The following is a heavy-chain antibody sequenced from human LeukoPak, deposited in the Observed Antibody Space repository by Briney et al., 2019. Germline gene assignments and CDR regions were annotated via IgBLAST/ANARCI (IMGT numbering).Heavy chain of an antibody. D-gene: IGHD2/OR15-2a*01. V-gene: IGHV4-34*01. CDR2: INPSGSP. CDR3: ASVRHDPLEYYYYIDV. CDR1: GDSLSRYY. J-gene: IGHJ6*03. Sequence: PSGTLSLTCAVYGDSLSRYYWTWIRQSPGKGLEWLGEINPSGSPDYNPSLKSRATISVDTSKNQFSLRLASVTAADTAVYYCASVRHDPLEYYYYIDVWGKGTTVTVSS.